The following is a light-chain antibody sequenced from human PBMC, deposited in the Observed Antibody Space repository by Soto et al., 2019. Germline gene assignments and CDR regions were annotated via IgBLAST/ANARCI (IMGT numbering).Light chain of an antibody. CDR2: DVG. V-gene: IGLV2-14*01. CDR3: SSYRSTTTV. Sequence: QSALTQPASVSGSPGQSITISCTGTSSDIGTYNFVSWYQVHPRRAPKLIIHDVGDRPSGVSNRFSGSKSGNTASLTISGLQPEDEADYYCSSYRSTTTVFGTGTKLTVL. CDR1: SSDIGTYNF. J-gene: IGLJ1*01.